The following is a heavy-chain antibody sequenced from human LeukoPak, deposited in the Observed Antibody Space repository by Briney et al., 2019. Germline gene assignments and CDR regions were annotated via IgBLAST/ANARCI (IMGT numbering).Heavy chain of an antibody. CDR1: GGSISSYY. D-gene: IGHD4-17*01. J-gene: IGHJ5*02. Sequence: SETLSLTCTVSGGSISSYYWSWIRQPPGKGLEWIGSIYYSGSTYYNPSLKSRVTISVDTSKNHFSLNLTSVTAADTAVYYCARDSFLYTVTVNWFDPWGQGTLVTVSS. CDR2: IYYSGST. V-gene: IGHV4-59*12. CDR3: ARDSFLYTVTVNWFDP.